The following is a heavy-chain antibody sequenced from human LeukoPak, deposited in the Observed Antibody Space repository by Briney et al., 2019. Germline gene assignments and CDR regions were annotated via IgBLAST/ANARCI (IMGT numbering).Heavy chain of an antibody. Sequence: GGSLRLSCAASGFTFSSYAMHWVRQAPGKGLEWVAVISYDGSSKYYADSVKGRFTISRDNSKNTLHLQINSLRAEDTAVYYCAREDTLGIQLWFGYWGQGTLVTVSS. J-gene: IGHJ4*02. D-gene: IGHD5-18*01. CDR1: GFTFSSYA. CDR2: ISYDGSSK. V-gene: IGHV3-30-3*01. CDR3: AREDTLGIQLWFGY.